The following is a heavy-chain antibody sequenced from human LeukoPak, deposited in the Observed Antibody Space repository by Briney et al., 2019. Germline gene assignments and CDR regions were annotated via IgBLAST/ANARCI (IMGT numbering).Heavy chain of an antibody. CDR1: GYTFTGYY. CDR3: ARGMWSDYDILTGYLEFDY. J-gene: IGHJ4*02. D-gene: IGHD3-9*01. Sequence: ASVKVSCKASGYTFTGYYMQWVRQAPGQGLEWMGRINPNSGGTNYAQKFQGRVTMTRDTSISTAYMELSRLRSDDTAVYYCARGMWSDYDILTGYLEFDYWGQGTLVTVSS. CDR2: INPNSGGT. V-gene: IGHV1-2*06.